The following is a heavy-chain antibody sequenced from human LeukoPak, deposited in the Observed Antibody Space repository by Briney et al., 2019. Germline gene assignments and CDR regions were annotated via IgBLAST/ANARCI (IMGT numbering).Heavy chain of an antibody. D-gene: IGHD3-10*01. CDR2: MNPNSGNT. V-gene: IGHV1-8*01. Sequence: GASVKVSCKASGYTFTSYDINWVRQATGQGLEWMGWMNPNSGNTGYAQKFQGRVTMTTDTSTSTAYMELRSLRSDDTAVYYCARVAGNVWFVDWGQGTLVTVSS. CDR3: ARVAGNVWFVD. CDR1: GYTFTSYD. J-gene: IGHJ4*02.